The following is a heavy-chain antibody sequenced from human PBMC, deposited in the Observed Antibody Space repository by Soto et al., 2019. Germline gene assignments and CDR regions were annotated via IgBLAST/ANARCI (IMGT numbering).Heavy chain of an antibody. Sequence: QVQLVQSGAEVKKPGSSVKVSCKASGGTFSSYAISWVRQAPGQGLEWMGGIIPIFGTANYAQKFQGRVTITADESTSTAYMELSSLRSEDTAVYYCARVPPYCSGGSCYPEGYFDCWGQGTLVTVSS. CDR1: GGTFSSYA. J-gene: IGHJ4*02. CDR3: ARVPPYCSGGSCYPEGYFDC. V-gene: IGHV1-69*01. CDR2: IIPIFGTA. D-gene: IGHD2-15*01.